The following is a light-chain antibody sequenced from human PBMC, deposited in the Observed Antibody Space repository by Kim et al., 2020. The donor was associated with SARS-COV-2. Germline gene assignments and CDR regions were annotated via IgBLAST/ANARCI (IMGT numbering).Light chain of an antibody. CDR1: RLRNYY. CDR3: NSRDSSGHHRV. Sequence: GQTVKITCQGDRLRNYYASWYQQKPGQAPVLVIFGKNNRPAGIPGRFSGSSSGITASLTITGAQAEDEADYYCNSRDSSGHHRVFGGGTQLTVL. CDR2: GKN. V-gene: IGLV3-19*01. J-gene: IGLJ3*02.